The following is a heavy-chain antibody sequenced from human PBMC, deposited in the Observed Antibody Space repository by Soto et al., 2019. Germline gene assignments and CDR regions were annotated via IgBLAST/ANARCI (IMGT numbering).Heavy chain of an antibody. V-gene: IGHV1-18*01. CDR1: GYTFTSYG. CDR3: ARRAPPMDV. CDR2: ISAYNGNT. Sequence: QVQLVQSGAEVKKPGASVKVSCKASGYTFTSYGISWVRQAPGQGLEWMGWISAYNGNTNYAQQLQGRVTMTTDTSTSTGYKGLRSLRSDDTAVYFCARRAPPMDVWGQGTTVTVSS. J-gene: IGHJ6*02.